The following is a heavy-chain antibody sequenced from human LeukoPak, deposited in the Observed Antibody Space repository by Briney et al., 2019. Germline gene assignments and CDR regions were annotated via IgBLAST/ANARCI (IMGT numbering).Heavy chain of an antibody. D-gene: IGHD3-3*01. Sequence: GESLKISCKGSGYSFTSYWIGWVRQMPGKGLEWMGIIYPGDSDTRYSPSFQGQVTISADKSISTAYLQWSSLKASDTARYYCVLRFLEWAIDYWGQGTLVTVSS. CDR1: GYSFTSYW. J-gene: IGHJ4*02. V-gene: IGHV5-51*01. CDR3: VLRFLEWAIDY. CDR2: IYPGDSDT.